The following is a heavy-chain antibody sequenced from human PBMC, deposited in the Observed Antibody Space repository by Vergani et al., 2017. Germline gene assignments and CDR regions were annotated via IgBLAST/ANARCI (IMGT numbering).Heavy chain of an antibody. CDR3: ATPRLRFSYYYYYGMDV. Sequence: QVQLVQSGAGVKKPGASVKVSCKVSGYTLIELSMHWVRQAPGKGLEWMGGFDPEDGETIYAQKFQGRVTMTEDTSTDTAYMELSSLGSEDAAVYYCATPRLRFSYYYYYGMDVWGQGTTVTVSS. J-gene: IGHJ6*02. CDR1: GYTLIELS. V-gene: IGHV1-24*01. D-gene: IGHD5-12*01. CDR2: FDPEDGET.